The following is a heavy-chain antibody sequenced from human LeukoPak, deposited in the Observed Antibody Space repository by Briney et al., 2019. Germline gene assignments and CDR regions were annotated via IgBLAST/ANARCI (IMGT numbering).Heavy chain of an antibody. Sequence: GGSLRLSCAASGFTFSSYGMHWVRQAPGKGLEWVAVISYDGSNKYYADSVKGRFTISRDNSKNTLYLQMNSLRAEDTAVHYCAKGLAAAHYYDSSGYYYWGQGTLVTVSS. CDR2: ISYDGSNK. V-gene: IGHV3-30*18. CDR3: AKGLAAAHYYDSSGYYY. CDR1: GFTFSSYG. D-gene: IGHD3-22*01. J-gene: IGHJ4*02.